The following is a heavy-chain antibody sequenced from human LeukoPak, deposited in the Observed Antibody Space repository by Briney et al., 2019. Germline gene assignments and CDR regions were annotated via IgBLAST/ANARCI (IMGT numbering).Heavy chain of an antibody. J-gene: IGHJ2*01. D-gene: IGHD1-26*01. CDR2: IIPILGIA. V-gene: IGHV1-69*04. CDR3: ARADSGSYPHRFDL. CDR1: GGTFSSYA. Sequence: ASVKVSCKASGGTFSSYAISWVRQAPGQGLEWMGRIIPILGIANYAQKFQGRVTITADKSTSTAYMELSSLRSEDTAVYYCARADSGSYPHRFDLWGRGTLVTVSS.